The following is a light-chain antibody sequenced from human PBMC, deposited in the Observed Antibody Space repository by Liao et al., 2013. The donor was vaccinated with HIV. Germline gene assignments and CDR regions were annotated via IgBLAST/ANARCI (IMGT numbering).Light chain of an antibody. CDR2: YDS. CDR3: QAWGTTTAWAV. CDR1: NIGSKS. V-gene: IGLV3-21*01. J-gene: IGLJ1*01. Sequence: SYELTQPPSVSVAPGKTARITCGGNNIGSKSVHWYQQKPGQAPVLVIYYDSDRPSGIPERFSGSNSGNTATLTISGTQAMDEADYYCQAWGTTTAWAVFGTGTKVTVL.